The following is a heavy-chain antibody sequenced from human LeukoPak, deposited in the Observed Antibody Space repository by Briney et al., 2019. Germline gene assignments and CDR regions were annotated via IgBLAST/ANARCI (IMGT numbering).Heavy chain of an antibody. J-gene: IGHJ6*02. V-gene: IGHV1-8*02. CDR1: GYTFSSYG. CDR2: MNPNSGNT. D-gene: IGHD6-13*01. Sequence: ASVKVSCKTSGYTFSSYGISWVRQAPGQGLEWMGWMNPNSGNTGYAQKFQGRVTMTRNTSISTAYMELSSLGSEDTAVYYCARGPYSSSWYGSFYYYGMDVWGQGTTVTVSS. CDR3: ARGPYSSSWYGSFYYYGMDV.